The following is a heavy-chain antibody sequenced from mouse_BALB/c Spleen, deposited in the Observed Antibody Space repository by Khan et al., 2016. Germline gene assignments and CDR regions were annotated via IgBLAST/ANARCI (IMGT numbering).Heavy chain of an antibody. Sequence: QVQLQQSGAELARPGASVKLSCKASGYTFTRYWMQWVKQRPGQGLEWIGTIYPGDGDSRYTQKFKDKATLTADKSSNTAYMQLSSLASDDSAVYYCARRGVYPYALDYWGQGTSVTVSS. J-gene: IGHJ4*01. V-gene: IGHV1-87*01. CDR3: ARRGVYPYALDY. CDR2: IYPGDGDS. D-gene: IGHD2-1*01. CDR1: GYTFTRYW.